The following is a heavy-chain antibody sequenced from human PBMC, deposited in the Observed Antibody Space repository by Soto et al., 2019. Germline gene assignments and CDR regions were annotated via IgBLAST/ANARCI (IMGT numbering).Heavy chain of an antibody. V-gene: IGHV3-30*18. CDR2: ISYHGRDK. D-gene: IGHD4-17*01. J-gene: IGHJ4*02. Sequence: QVQLVESGGGVVQPGRSLRLSCAASGFTFSNYGMHWVRQAPGKGLEWVAVISYHGRDKYYADSVKGRFTISRDNSKNRLYLGMNSLRAEDTAVYYCAKDHLMTTVTTVGYWGQGTMVTVSS. CDR1: GFTFSNYG. CDR3: AKDHLMTTVTTVGY.